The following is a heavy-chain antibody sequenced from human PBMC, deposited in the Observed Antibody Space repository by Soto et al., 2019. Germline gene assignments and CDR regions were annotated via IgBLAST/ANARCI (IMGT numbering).Heavy chain of an antibody. J-gene: IGHJ5*02. CDR3: ARELFGRSVWFDP. Sequence: QVQLQESGPGLVKPSETLSLTCTVSGGSISSYYWSWIRQPPGKGLEWIGYIYYSGSTNYNPSLKGRVTMSVDTSKNQFSLKLSSVTAADTAVYYCARELFGRSVWFDPWGQGTLVTVSS. CDR1: GGSISSYY. CDR2: IYYSGST. V-gene: IGHV4-59*01. D-gene: IGHD3-10*01.